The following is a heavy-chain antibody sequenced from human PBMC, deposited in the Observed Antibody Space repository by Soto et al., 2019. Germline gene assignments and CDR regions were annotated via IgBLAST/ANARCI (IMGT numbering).Heavy chain of an antibody. CDR1: GFSLANFY. D-gene: IGHD3-3*01. V-gene: IGHV3-23*01. CDR3: AKVAKYGVVVEYFDS. Sequence: XLCLRRSGVTCGFSLANFYKGGVGQAPGKGLYWVSGISSSVRRTYYADSVKGRFTISRDNSKNTLYLQMDSLRGDDTAVYYCAKVAKYGVVVEYFDSWGRGALVTVSS. CDR2: ISSSVRRT. J-gene: IGHJ4*02.